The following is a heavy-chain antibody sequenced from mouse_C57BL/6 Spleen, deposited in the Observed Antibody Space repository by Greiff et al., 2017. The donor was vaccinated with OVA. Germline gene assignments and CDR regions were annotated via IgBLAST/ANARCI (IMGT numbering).Heavy chain of an antibody. J-gene: IGHJ3*01. V-gene: IGHV1-62-2*01. CDR2: FYPGSGSI. D-gene: IGHD1-1*01. CDR3: ARHEEGYYYGSSFAY. CDR1: GYTFTEYT. Sequence: VHLVESGAELVKPGASVKLSCKASGYTFTEYTIHWVKQRSGQGLEWIGWFYPGSGSIKYNEKFKDKATLTADKSSSTVYMELSRLTSEDSAVYFCARHEEGYYYGSSFAYWGQGTLVTVSA.